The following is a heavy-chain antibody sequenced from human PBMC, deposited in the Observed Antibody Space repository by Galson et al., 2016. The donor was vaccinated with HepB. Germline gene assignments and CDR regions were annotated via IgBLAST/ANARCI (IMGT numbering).Heavy chain of an antibody. J-gene: IGHJ6*02. D-gene: IGHD1/OR15-1a*01. Sequence: QSGAEVKKPGESLKISCEGSGYSFPSYWIGWVRQKPGKGLEWMGIIYPGDSDIRISPSFEGQVTISADKSIGTAYLQWSSLKASDTAMYYCARWGQQQAGAPFAMDVWGQGTTVIVSS. CDR3: ARWGQQQAGAPFAMDV. V-gene: IGHV5-51*01. CDR2: IYPGDSDI. CDR1: GYSFPSYW.